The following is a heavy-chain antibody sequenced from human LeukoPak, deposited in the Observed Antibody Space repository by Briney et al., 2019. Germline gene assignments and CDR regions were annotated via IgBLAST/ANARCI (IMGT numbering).Heavy chain of an antibody. Sequence: PGGSLRLSCAASGFTFSSYGMHWVRQAPGKGLEWVAVISYDGSNKYYADSVKGRFTISRDNSKNTLYLQMNSLRAEDTAVYYCAKEQQFDYWGQETLVTVSS. D-gene: IGHD1-1*01. CDR2: ISYDGSNK. CDR3: AKEQQFDY. J-gene: IGHJ4*02. V-gene: IGHV3-30*18. CDR1: GFTFSSYG.